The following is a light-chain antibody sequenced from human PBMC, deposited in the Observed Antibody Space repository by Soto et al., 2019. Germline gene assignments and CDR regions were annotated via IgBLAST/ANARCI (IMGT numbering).Light chain of an antibody. J-gene: IGKJ5*01. Sequence: IQMTHSPYTLSASVGERVTISCRASQSIRRWSAWQQQTPRKAPNLLIYDASRLQSGVPSMFSGIGAGTEFTLTSSMLRPDYHTTYYYQHYSTHSTFGEGTRLDIK. CDR1: QSIRRW. CDR2: DAS. V-gene: IGKV1-5*01. CDR3: QHYSTHST.